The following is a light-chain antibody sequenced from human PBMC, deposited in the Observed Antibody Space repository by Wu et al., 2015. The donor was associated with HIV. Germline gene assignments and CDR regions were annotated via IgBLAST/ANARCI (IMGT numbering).Light chain of an antibody. V-gene: IGKV3D-20*01. J-gene: IGKJ1*01. CDR2: DAS. Sequence: EVVLTQSPATLSLSPGERATLSCGASQSISSRSLAWYQQKPGLAPRLLIYDASSRATGIPDRFSGSGSGTDFTLTISRLEPEDFAVYYCQQYGSSPRTFGQGTKVXIK. CDR1: QSISSRS. CDR3: QQYGSSPRT.